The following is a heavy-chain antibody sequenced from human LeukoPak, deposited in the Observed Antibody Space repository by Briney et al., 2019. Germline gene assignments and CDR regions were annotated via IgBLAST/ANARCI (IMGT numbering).Heavy chain of an antibody. D-gene: IGHD1-1*01. CDR1: GFTLSSIS. CDR3: ARDKIEGPTKLDY. CDR2: IKQDESEK. V-gene: IGHV3-7*01. Sequence: AGSLRLSCAASGFTLSSISISCVRQAPGNGMEWVANIKQDESEKYYVDSVKGRFTISRDNAKNSLYLQMNSLRAEDTAVYYCARDKIEGPTKLDYWGQGILVTVSS. J-gene: IGHJ4*02.